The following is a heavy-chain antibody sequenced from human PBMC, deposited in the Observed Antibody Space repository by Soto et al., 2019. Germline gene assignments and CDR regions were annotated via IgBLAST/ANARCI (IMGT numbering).Heavy chain of an antibody. D-gene: IGHD5-18*01. J-gene: IGHJ4*02. CDR3: TTDRGRRAGYAQDY. CDR1: GFTFSDAW. V-gene: IGHV3-15*01. CDR2: IKSKTDGGTT. Sequence: EVQLVESGGGLVKPGGSLRLSCAASGFTFSDAWMIWVRQAPGKGLEWVGRIKSKTDGGTTDYAAPVKGRFTISRDDSKDTLYLQMNSLKTDDTAVYYCTTDRGRRAGYAQDYWGQGTLVTVSS.